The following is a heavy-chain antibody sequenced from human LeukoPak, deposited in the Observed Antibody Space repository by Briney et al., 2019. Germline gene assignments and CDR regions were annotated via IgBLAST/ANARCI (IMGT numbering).Heavy chain of an antibody. CDR1: GGTFSSYA. CDR3: AREGYSYGLEFPYYFDY. D-gene: IGHD5-18*01. J-gene: IGHJ4*02. CDR2: IIPIFGTA. V-gene: IGHV1-69*05. Sequence: ALVKVSCKASGGTFSSYAISWVRQAPGQGLEWMGRIIPIFGTANYAQKFQGRVTITTDESTSTAYMELSSLRSEDTAVYYCAREGYSYGLEFPYYFDYWGQGTLVTVSS.